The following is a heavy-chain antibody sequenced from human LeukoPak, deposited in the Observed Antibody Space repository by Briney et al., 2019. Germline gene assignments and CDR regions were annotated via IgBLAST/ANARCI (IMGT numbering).Heavy chain of an antibody. D-gene: IGHD1-26*01. CDR1: GFTFSNYA. V-gene: IGHV3-21*01. CDR3: ARDKQVGTSSNWYFDL. J-gene: IGHJ2*01. CDR2: ISPTSTYI. Sequence: TGGSLRLSCAASGFTFSNYAMNWVRQAPGKGLEWVSSISPTSTYIYYADSVKGRFTISRDNAKNSLYLQMNSLRGEDTSVYYCARDKQVGTSSNWYFDLWGRGTLVTVSS.